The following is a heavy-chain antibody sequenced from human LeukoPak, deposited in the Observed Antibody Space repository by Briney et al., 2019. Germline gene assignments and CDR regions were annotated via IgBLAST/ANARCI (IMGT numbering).Heavy chain of an antibody. CDR2: INSYGKT. CDR3: AGVAAAGTPEFSYYYYGMDV. CDR1: GYSFSSYG. Sequence: GASVKVSCKASGYSFSSYGITWVRQAPGQGLEWMGWINSYGKTNFAQKFQGRVTMTTETSTSTGYMEMRSLRSDDTAVYYCAGVAAAGTPEFSYYYYGMDVWGQGTTVTVSS. D-gene: IGHD6-13*01. J-gene: IGHJ6*02. V-gene: IGHV1-18*01.